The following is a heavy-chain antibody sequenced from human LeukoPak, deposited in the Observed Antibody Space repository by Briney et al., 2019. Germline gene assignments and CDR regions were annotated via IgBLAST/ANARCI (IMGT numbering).Heavy chain of an antibody. CDR1: GYTFTSYD. CDR3: ARSILDTAMVV. D-gene: IGHD5-18*01. V-gene: IGHV1-18*01. CDR2: INAYNGNT. Sequence: ASVKVSCKASGYTFTSYDISWVRQAPGQGHEWMGWINAYNGNTNYAQKLQGRVTMTTDTSTSTDYMELRSLRSDGADVYYCARSILDTAMVVWGQGTLVTVSS. J-gene: IGHJ4*02.